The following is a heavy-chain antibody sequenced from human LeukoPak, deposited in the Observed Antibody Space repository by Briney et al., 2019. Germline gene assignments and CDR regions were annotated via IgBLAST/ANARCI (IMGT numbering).Heavy chain of an antibody. Sequence: PSETLSLTCAVYGGSFSGYYWSWIRQPQGKGLEWIGEINHSGSTNYNPSLKSRVTISVDTSKNQFSLKLSSVTAADTAVYYCARARMVRGAGYYYYGMDVWGQGTTVTVSS. CDR3: ARARMVRGAGYYYYGMDV. D-gene: IGHD3-10*01. CDR1: GGSFSGYY. J-gene: IGHJ6*02. V-gene: IGHV4-34*01. CDR2: INHSGST.